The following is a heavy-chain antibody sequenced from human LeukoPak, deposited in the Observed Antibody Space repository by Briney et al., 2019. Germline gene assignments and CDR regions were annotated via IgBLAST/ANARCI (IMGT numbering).Heavy chain of an antibody. V-gene: IGHV1-46*01. CDR1: GYTFTSYY. CDR2: INPSGGST. CDR3: ARGGYGYFDWLLLHIDY. D-gene: IGHD3-9*01. Sequence: GASVKVSCKASGYTFTSYYMHWVRQAPGQGLEWMGIINPSGGSTSYAQKFQGRVTMTRDTSTSTVYMELSSLRSEDTAVYYCARGGYGYFDWLLLHIDYRGQGTLVTVSS. J-gene: IGHJ4*02.